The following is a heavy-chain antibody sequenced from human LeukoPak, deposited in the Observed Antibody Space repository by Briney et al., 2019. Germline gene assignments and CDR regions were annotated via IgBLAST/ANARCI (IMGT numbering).Heavy chain of an antibody. Sequence: PGGSLRLSCAASGFTLSDHYMDWVRQAPWKELEWVGRIRDKANSNIAEYAASVKGRFTVSRDDSKKSLYLQMNSLKTEDTAVYYCARTSSSAFDIWGQGTLVTVSS. CDR3: ARTSSSAFDI. CDR2: IRDKANSNIA. V-gene: IGHV3-72*01. CDR1: GFTLSDHY. D-gene: IGHD3-10*01. J-gene: IGHJ3*02.